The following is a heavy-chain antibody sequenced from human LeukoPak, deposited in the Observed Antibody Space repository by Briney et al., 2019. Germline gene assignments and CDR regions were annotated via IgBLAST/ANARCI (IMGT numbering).Heavy chain of an antibody. V-gene: IGHV3-21*04. CDR2: ISSSSSYI. CDR3: THGSMYQLDY. CDR1: GFTFSSYS. J-gene: IGHJ4*02. D-gene: IGHD2-2*01. Sequence: GGSLRLSCAASGFTFSSYSMNWVRQAPGKGLEWVSSISSSSSYIYYADSVKGRFTISRDNSKNTLYLQMNSLRAEDTAVYYCTHGSMYQLDYWGQGTLVTVSS.